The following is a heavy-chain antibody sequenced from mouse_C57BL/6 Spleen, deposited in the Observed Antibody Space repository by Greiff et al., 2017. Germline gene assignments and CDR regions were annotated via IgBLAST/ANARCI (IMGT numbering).Heavy chain of an antibody. V-gene: IGHV1-55*01. D-gene: IGHD2-4*01. CDR1: GYTFTSYW. Sequence: VQLQQPGAELVKPGASVKMSCKASGYTFTSYWITWVKQRPGQGLEWIGDIYPGSGSTNYNEKFKSKATLTVDTSSSTAYMQLSSLTSEDSAVYYCARFDYDYGEAFAYWGQGTLVTVSA. J-gene: IGHJ3*01. CDR2: IYPGSGST. CDR3: ARFDYDYGEAFAY.